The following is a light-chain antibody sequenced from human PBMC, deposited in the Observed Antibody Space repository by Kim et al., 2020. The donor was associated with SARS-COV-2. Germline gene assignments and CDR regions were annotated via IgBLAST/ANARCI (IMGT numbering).Light chain of an antibody. CDR3: SSYAGTDNLI. V-gene: IGLV2-8*01. CDR2: EVY. CDR1: SSDVGGYNH. Sequence: QSALTQPPSPSGSPGQSVTLSCTGTSSDVGGYNHVAWYQQHPGKVPTLIIYEVYKRPSGVPDRFSGSKSGNTASLTVSGLQADDEADYYCSSYAGTDNLIFGGGTQLTVL. J-gene: IGLJ2*01.